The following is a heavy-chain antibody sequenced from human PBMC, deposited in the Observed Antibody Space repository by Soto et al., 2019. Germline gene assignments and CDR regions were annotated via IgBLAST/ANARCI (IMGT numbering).Heavy chain of an antibody. CDR2: IYYSGST. D-gene: IGHD2-15*01. V-gene: IGHV4-59*01. J-gene: IGHJ5*02. CDR1: GGYISSYY. CDR3: ARVIAATKWFDP. Sequence: PSETLSLTCTVSGGYISSYYWSWIRQPPGKGLEWIGYIYYSGSTNYNPSLKSRVTISVDTSKNQFSLKLSSVTAADTAVYYCARVIAATKWFDPWGQGTLVTVSS.